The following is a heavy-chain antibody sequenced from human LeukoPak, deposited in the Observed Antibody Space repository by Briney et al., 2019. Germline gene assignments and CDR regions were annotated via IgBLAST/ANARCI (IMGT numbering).Heavy chain of an antibody. J-gene: IGHJ4*02. CDR2: IYSGGST. D-gene: IGHD5-24*01. V-gene: IGHV3-66*01. Sequence: GRSLRLSCTASGFTFGDYAMSWVRQAPGKGLEWVSVIYSGGSTYYADSVKGRFTISRDNSKNTLYLQMNSLRAEDTAVYYCARDPLEEMATIWGQGTLVTVSS. CDR3: ARDPLEEMATI. CDR1: GFTFGDYA.